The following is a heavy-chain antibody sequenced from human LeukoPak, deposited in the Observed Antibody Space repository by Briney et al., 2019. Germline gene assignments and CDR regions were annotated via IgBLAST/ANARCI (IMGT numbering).Heavy chain of an antibody. CDR3: AKALRGYSYGYSYYFDY. J-gene: IGHJ4*02. CDR2: IRYDGSNK. D-gene: IGHD5-18*01. CDR1: GFTFSDYH. V-gene: IGHV3-30*02. Sequence: GGSLRLSCAASGFTFSDYHMSWIRQAPGKGLEWVAFIRYDGSNKYYADSVKGRFTISRDNSKNTLYLQMNSLRAEDTAVYYCAKALRGYSYGYSYYFDYWGQGTLVTVSS.